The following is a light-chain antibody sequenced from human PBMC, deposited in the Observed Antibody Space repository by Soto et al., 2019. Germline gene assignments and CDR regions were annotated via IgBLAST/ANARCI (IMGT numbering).Light chain of an antibody. CDR3: QQANSFPPT. CDR1: QDISTW. V-gene: IGKV1-12*01. CDR2: AAS. Sequence: DIQMTQSPSSVSASVGDRVTITCRASQDISTWLAWYQQKPGEAPKLLISAASSLQSGVPSRFSGSGSATECTLTIGSLQPEDFATYFCQQANSFPPTFGQGT. J-gene: IGKJ5*01.